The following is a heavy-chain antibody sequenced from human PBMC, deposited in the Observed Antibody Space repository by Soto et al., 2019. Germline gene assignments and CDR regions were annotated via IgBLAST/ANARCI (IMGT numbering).Heavy chain of an antibody. J-gene: IGHJ4*02. V-gene: IGHV3-21*01. CDR3: ARGGLSFGS. CDR2: ISSSSSYI. Sequence: GGSLRLSCAASGFTFSSYSMNWVRQAPGKGLEWVSSISSSSSYIYCADSVKGRFTISRDNAKNSLYLQMNSLRAEDTAVYYCARGGLSFGSWGLGSLVIVSS. CDR1: GFTFSSYS.